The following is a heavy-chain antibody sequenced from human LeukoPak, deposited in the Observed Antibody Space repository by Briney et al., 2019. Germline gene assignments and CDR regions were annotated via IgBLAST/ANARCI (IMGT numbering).Heavy chain of an antibody. CDR1: GGSISSSSYY. Sequence: SETLSLTCTVSGGSISSSSYYWGWIRQPPGTGLEWIGSIYYSGSTYYNPSLKSRVTISVDTSKNQFSLKLSSVTAADTAVYYCARQGGVVLAAANYFDYWGQGTLVTVSS. V-gene: IGHV4-39*01. J-gene: IGHJ4*02. CDR2: IYYSGST. CDR3: ARQGGVVLAAANYFDY. D-gene: IGHD6-13*01.